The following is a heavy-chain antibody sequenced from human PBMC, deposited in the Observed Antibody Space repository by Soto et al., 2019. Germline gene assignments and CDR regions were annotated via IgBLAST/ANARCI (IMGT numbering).Heavy chain of an antibody. J-gene: IGHJ6*03. V-gene: IGHV4-59*08. CDR1: GGSISSYY. D-gene: IGHD4-17*01. Sequence: QVQLQASGPGLVKPSETLSLTCTVSGGSISSYYWSWIRQPPGKGLEWIGYIYYIGSTNYNPSLNGRVTITEDTSKQQSSLQLRSVTAADTAMYYWARHGGDYDDPAFYYYYTDVWGKGTIVTVS. CDR3: ARHGGDYDDPAFYYYYTDV. CDR2: IYYIGST.